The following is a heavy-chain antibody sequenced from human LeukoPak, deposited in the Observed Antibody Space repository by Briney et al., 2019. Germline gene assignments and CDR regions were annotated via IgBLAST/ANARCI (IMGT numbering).Heavy chain of an antibody. CDR3: ARHGGGFGSGTYYNFDY. V-gene: IGHV4-31*03. CDR1: GGSISSGGYY. Sequence: SETLSLTCTVSGGSISSGGYYWSWIRQHPGKGLEWIGYIYYSGSTYYNPSLKSRVTISVDTSMHQFSLKLTSVTAADTAVYYCARHGGGFGSGTYYNFDYWGQGTLVTVSS. CDR2: IYYSGST. D-gene: IGHD3-10*01. J-gene: IGHJ4*02.